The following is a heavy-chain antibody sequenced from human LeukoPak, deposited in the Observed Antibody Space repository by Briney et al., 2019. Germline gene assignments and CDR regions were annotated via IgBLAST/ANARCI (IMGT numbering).Heavy chain of an antibody. V-gene: IGHV3-21*01. J-gene: IGHJ4*02. CDR1: GFTFSSYS. CDR2: ISSSSSYI. CDR3: ARVEKDADGYKPFDY. D-gene: IGHD5-24*01. Sequence: PGGSLRLSCAASGFTFSSYSMNWVRQAPGKGLEWVSSISSSSSYIYYADSVKGRFTISRDNAKNSLYLQMNSLRAEDTAVYYCARVEKDADGYKPFDYWGQGTLVTVSS.